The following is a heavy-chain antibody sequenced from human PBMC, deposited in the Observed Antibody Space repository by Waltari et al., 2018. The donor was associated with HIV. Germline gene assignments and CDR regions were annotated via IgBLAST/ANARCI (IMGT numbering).Heavy chain of an antibody. CDR3: AKGLPNNWNQGVDSFDY. CDR2: NSGSGVST. Sequence: EVQLLESGGGLIQPGGSLRLSCAASGFRFSSYAMNWVRQAAGKGVDGVSGNSGSGVSTYYADAGKAQFAISRDNCMNILCLQTNNLRDDDTAVYYCAKGLPNNWNQGVDSFDYWGQGTLVTVSS. J-gene: IGHJ4*02. V-gene: IGHV3-23*01. D-gene: IGHD1-20*01. CDR1: GFRFSSYA.